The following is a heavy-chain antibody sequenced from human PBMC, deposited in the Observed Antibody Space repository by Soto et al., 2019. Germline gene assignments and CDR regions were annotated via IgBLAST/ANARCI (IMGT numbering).Heavy chain of an antibody. V-gene: IGHV3-23*01. CDR2: ISGSGGST. CDR1: GFTFSSYA. CDR3: AKDPSRPPFGY. Sequence: GGSLRLSCAASGFTFSSYAMSWVRQAPGKGLEWVSAISGSGGSTYYADSVKGRFTISRDNANNTLYLQMNSLRAEDTAVYYCAKDPSRPPFGYWGQVTLFTASS. J-gene: IGHJ4*02.